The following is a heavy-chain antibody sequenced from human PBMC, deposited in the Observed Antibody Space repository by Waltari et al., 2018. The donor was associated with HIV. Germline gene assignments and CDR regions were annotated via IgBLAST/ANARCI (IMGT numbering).Heavy chain of an antibody. Sequence: QVQLQESGPGLVKPSETLSLTCAVSGYSISNIYYWGWVRQPPGKGLEWIGTIQHSASYYYTPSLKSRVTMSVDTSKNQFSLKLSSVIAADTAVYYCVRDQGYSRGPPWYFDLWGRGTLVTVSS. CDR2: IQHSASY. CDR1: GYSISNIYY. J-gene: IGHJ2*01. CDR3: VRDQGYSRGPPWYFDL. D-gene: IGHD6-19*01. V-gene: IGHV4-38-2*02.